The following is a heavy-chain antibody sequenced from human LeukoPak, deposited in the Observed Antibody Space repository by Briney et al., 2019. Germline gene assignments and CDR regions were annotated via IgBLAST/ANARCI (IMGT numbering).Heavy chain of an antibody. CDR2: INQDGSEK. CDR3: ARSSYSNYDGAFDI. CDR1: GFTFSSYW. Sequence: GGSLRLSCAASGFTFSSYWMSWVRQAPGKGLEWVANINQDGSEKYYVDSVKGRFTISRDNAENSLYLQMNSLRAEDTAVYYCARSSYSNYDGAFDIWGQGTMVTVSS. J-gene: IGHJ3*02. V-gene: IGHV3-7*01. D-gene: IGHD4-11*01.